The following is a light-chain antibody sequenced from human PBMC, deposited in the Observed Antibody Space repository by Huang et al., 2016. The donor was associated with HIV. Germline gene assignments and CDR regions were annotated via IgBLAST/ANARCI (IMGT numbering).Light chain of an antibody. J-gene: IGKJ1*01. CDR3: QQYGTSPQT. CDR1: QSVSSSY. CDR2: GAS. V-gene: IGKV3-20*01. Sequence: EIVLTQSPGTLFLSPGERATLSCRASQSVSSSYLAWYQQKPGQAPRLVVHGASSRATGIPERFSGSGSGTDFTLTISRLEPEDFAVYYCQQYGTSPQTFGQGTKVEIK.